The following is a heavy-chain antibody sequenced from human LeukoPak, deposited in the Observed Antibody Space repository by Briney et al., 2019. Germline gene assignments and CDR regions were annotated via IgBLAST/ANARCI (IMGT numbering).Heavy chain of an antibody. D-gene: IGHD3-10*01. CDR1: RFSFSNYW. CDR3: ARDIVSGSGSLDY. V-gene: IGHV3-74*01. Sequence: PGGSLRLSCAASRFSFSNYWMHWVRQAPGKGLVRVSRVKSDGSNPGYADSVKGRFTISRDNAENMLYLQMNTLGAEDTAVYYCARDIVSGSGSLDYWGQGTLVTVSS. CDR2: VKSDGSNP. J-gene: IGHJ4*02.